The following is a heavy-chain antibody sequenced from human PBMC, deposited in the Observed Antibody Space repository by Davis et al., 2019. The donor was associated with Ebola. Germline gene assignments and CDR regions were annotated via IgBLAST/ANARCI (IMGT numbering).Heavy chain of an antibody. J-gene: IGHJ4*02. Sequence: GESLKISCAASGFTFSGSAMHWVRQASGKGLEWVGRIRSKANSYATAYAASVKGRFTISRDDSKNTAYLQMYSLKTEDTAVYYCTSTWSTIDYWGQGTLVTVSS. CDR2: IRSKANSYAT. V-gene: IGHV3-73*01. CDR3: TSTWSTIDY. D-gene: IGHD1-14*01. CDR1: GFTFSGSA.